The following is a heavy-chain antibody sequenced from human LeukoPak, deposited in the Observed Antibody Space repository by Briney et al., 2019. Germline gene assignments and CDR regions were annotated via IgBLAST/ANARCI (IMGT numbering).Heavy chain of an antibody. J-gene: IGHJ3*02. Sequence: SGGSLRLSCAASGFTVSSNYMSWVRQAPGKGLEWVSIIYSGGSTYYADSVKGRFTISRDNSKNTLYLQMNSLRAEDTAVYYCARHSSSWYFAFDIWGQGTMVTVSS. D-gene: IGHD6-13*01. CDR3: ARHSSSWYFAFDI. V-gene: IGHV3-66*04. CDR2: IYSGGST. CDR1: GFTVSSNY.